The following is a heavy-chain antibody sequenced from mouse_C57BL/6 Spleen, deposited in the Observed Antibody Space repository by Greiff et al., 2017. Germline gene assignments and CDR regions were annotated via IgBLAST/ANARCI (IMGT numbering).Heavy chain of an antibody. J-gene: IGHJ4*01. CDR1: GYTFTSYW. CDR3: AREGGFYYSNYKAMDY. Sequence: VQLQQPGAELVRPGSSVKLSCKASGYTFTSYWMDWVKPRPGQGLEWIGNIYSSDSETHYNQKFKDKATFTVDKSPSTAYTELSRLTSEDSAVYDCAREGGFYYSNYKAMDYWGQGTSVTVSS. V-gene: IGHV1-61*01. D-gene: IGHD2-5*01. CDR2: IYSSDSET.